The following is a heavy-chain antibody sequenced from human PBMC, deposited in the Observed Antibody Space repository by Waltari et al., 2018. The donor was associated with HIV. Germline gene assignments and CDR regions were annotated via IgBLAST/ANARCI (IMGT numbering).Heavy chain of an antibody. Sequence: QERLQESGPGLVKPSETLSLTCTVSGDSISSGTSYWGWIRQTPGGPLEWIATIYYIGTTYYNPSFKSRVTMSVDTSKNQFSLILTSVTAADTAIYYCAKNSSSSPWFDPWGRGTLVTVSS. D-gene: IGHD6-6*01. CDR1: GDSISSGTSY. V-gene: IGHV4-39*07. J-gene: IGHJ5*02. CDR2: IYYIGTT. CDR3: AKNSSSSPWFDP.